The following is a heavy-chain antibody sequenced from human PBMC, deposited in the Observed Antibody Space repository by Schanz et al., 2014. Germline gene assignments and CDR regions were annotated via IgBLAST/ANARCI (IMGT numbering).Heavy chain of an antibody. V-gene: IGHV3-48*01. Sequence: EVQLLESGGGLIQPGGSLRLSCAASELTFSTDAMSWVRQAPGKGLEWVAYISSSSSTIHYADSVKGRFTISRDNSKNTVYIQMNSLRAEDTAVYYCARGGPAYYFDDWGQGTLVTVSS. J-gene: IGHJ4*02. CDR1: ELTFSTDA. CDR3: ARGGPAYYFDD. CDR2: ISSSSSTI.